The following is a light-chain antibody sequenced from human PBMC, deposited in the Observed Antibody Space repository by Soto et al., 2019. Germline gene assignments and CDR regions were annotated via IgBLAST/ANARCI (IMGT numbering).Light chain of an antibody. CDR2: DTY. CDR1: QSIRNQ. J-gene: IGKJ5*01. CDR3: QQRYTWPIT. Sequence: EIVLTQSPATLSLSPGERATLSCRASQSIRNQLTWYQQKPGQAPRLLMYDTYTRASGVPARFSGSGSGTDFTLSISSLEPEDFAVYYCQQRYTWPITFGQGTRLEIK. V-gene: IGKV3-11*01.